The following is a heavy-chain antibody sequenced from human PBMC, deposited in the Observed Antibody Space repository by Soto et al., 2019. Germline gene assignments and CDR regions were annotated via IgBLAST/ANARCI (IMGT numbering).Heavy chain of an antibody. V-gene: IGHV1-46*01. CDR3: AIIAVAGTDIDY. J-gene: IGHJ4*02. CDR1: GYTFTRYY. Sequence: QVQLVQSGAEVKKPGASVKVSCKASGYTFTRYYMHWVRQAPGQGLEWMGIINPSGGSTSYAQKFKGRVTMTRDTSTSTVYMELSSLRSEDTAVYYCAIIAVAGTDIDYWGQGTLVTVSS. D-gene: IGHD6-19*01. CDR2: INPSGGST.